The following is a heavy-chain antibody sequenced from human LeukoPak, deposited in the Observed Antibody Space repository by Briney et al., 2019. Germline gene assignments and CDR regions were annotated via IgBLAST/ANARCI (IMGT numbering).Heavy chain of an antibody. CDR2: ISSSGSTI. Sequence: GGSLRLSCAASGFTFSSYWMSWIRQAPGKGLEWVSYISSSGSTIYYADSVKGRFTISRDNAKNSLYLQMNSLRAEDTAVYYCATIAAAGPFDYWGQGTLVTVSS. J-gene: IGHJ4*02. D-gene: IGHD6-13*01. V-gene: IGHV3-11*01. CDR3: ATIAAAGPFDY. CDR1: GFTFSSYW.